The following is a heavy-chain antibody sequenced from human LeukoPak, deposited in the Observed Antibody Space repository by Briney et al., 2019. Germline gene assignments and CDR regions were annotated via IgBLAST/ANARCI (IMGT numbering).Heavy chain of an antibody. D-gene: IGHD2-2*01. CDR3: AKGKGYVIVPAPITDY. CDR1: GFTFSSYA. Sequence: GGSLRLSCAASGFTFSSYAMTWVRQAPGKGLEWVSSISGGGDYTNYADSEKGRITVSRDNSKNTLYLDMKSLRAEDTAVYYCAKGKGYVIVPAPITDYWGQGTLVTVSS. V-gene: IGHV3-23*01. CDR2: ISGGGDYT. J-gene: IGHJ4*02.